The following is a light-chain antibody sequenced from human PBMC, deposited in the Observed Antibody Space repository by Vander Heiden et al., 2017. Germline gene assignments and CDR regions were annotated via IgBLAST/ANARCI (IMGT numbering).Light chain of an antibody. CDR3: SSHTSSSTPYV. CDR2: DVR. J-gene: IGLJ1*01. V-gene: IGLV2-14*01. CDR1: SSDVSGYNY. Sequence: QSALTQPASVSGSPGQSITISCTGTSSDVSGYNYVSWYQQPPGKAPKLLIYDVRTRPSGVSNRFSGSKSGNTASLTTSGLQAEEEADYYCSSHTSSSTPYVFGTGTKVTVL.